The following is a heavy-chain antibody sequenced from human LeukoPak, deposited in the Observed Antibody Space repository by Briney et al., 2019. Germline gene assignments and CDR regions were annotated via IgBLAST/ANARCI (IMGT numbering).Heavy chain of an antibody. D-gene: IGHD3-22*01. V-gene: IGHV3-11*06. CDR3: ARSGDATYYYDSSGPVDY. CDR2: ITTRSSYT. Sequence: GGSLRLSCAASGFTFSDYYMSWIRHAPVEGLEWVSYITTRSSYTNYADSVKGRFTISRDNAENSLYLIMNSLSAEDTAVYYCARSGDATYYYDSSGPVDYWGQGTLVTVSS. J-gene: IGHJ4*02. CDR1: GFTFSDYY.